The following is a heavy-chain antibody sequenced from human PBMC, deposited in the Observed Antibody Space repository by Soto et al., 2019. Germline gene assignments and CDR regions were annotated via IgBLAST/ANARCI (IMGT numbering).Heavy chain of an antibody. Sequence: SVKVSCKSSGGTFSSYSISWVRQAPGQGLEWMGGIIPIFGTANYAQKFQGRVTITADESTSTAYMELSSLRSEDTAVYYCARGGMVVTAIYFDYWGQGTLVTVSS. J-gene: IGHJ4*02. CDR2: IIPIFGTA. D-gene: IGHD2-21*02. V-gene: IGHV1-69*13. CDR1: GGTFSSYS. CDR3: ARGGMVVTAIYFDY.